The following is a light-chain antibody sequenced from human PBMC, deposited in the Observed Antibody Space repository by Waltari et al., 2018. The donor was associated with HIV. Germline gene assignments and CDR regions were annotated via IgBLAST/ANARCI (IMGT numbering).Light chain of an antibody. CDR3: MQSTLSPHT. CDR2: KIS. Sequence: DIAMTKTQLSSPLTLGQPASMPCSSSQSLVHSDGNTYLSWLHQMTGQPPRLLIYKISNRFSGVPDRFSGSAAGTDFTLKISRVEAEDVGIYYCMQSTLSPHTFGQGTKLEIK. J-gene: IGKJ2*01. CDR1: QSLVHSDGNTY. V-gene: IGKV2-24*01.